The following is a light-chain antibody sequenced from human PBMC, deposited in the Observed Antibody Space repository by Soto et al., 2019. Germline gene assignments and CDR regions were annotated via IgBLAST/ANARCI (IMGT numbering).Light chain of an antibody. V-gene: IGKV3-20*01. J-gene: IGKJ1*01. CDR3: EQYGSSGT. CDR2: GAS. Sequence: ESVLTQSPCTLSLSTGERATLSCRASQSVSSGYLAWYQQKPGQAPRLLIYGASSRATGIPDRFSGSGSGTDFTLTISRLEPEDFAVYYCEQYGSSGTFGQGTKVDI. CDR1: QSVSSGY.